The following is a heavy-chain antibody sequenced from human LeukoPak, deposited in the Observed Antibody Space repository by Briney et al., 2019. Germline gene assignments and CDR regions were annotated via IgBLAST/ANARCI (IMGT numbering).Heavy chain of an antibody. CDR3: AKTNTSMVAPYYHGMDV. V-gene: IGHV3-23*01. J-gene: IGHJ6*02. D-gene: IGHD5-18*01. CDR1: GFTFSHYA. Sequence: GGSLRLSCAASGFTFSHYAMTWVRQAPVKGLEWVSGISGSGGSTYYADSVKGRFTISRDNSKKTLYLQMNSLRAEDTAVYYCAKTNTSMVAPYYHGMDVWGQGTTVTVSS. CDR2: ISGSGGST.